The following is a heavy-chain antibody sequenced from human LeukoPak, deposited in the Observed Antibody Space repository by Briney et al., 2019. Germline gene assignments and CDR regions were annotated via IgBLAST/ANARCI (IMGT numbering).Heavy chain of an antibody. CDR1: GFTFSSYW. CDR2: IKQDGSEE. D-gene: IGHD3-22*01. V-gene: IGHV3-7*01. J-gene: IGHJ3*02. Sequence: GGSLRLSCVASGFTFSSYWMTWVRQAPGKGLEWVANIKQDGSEEYHVDSVEGRFTISRDNAKNSLYLQMNSLRADDTAAYYCARSGSSGHVDAFDIWGQGTRVTVSS. CDR3: ARSGSSGHVDAFDI.